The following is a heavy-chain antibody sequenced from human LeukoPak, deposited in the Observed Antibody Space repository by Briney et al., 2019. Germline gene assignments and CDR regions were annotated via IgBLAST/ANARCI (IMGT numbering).Heavy chain of an antibody. Sequence: PGGSLRLSCAASGFTFSTYSMHWVRQAPGKGLEWVAFIWYDGSNTYYADSVKGRFTISRDNSKNTLFLQMNSLRAEDTAVYHCARDRSYSFDFWGQGTLVTVSS. V-gene: IGHV3-33*01. CDR2: IWYDGSNT. CDR1: GFTFSTYS. J-gene: IGHJ4*02. CDR3: ARDRSYSFDF.